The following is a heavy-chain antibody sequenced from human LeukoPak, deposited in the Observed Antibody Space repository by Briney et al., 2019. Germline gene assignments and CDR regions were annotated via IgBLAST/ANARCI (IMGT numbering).Heavy chain of an antibody. Sequence: PGGSLRLSCEASGFTFTTYSMTWVRQAPGKGLVGVSRFYRDGSSTSYADSVKGRFTISRDNSKTTLYLQMNSLRAEDTAVYYCARGLIVGATGTRFDPWGEGTLVTVSS. CDR3: ARGLIVGATGTRFDP. V-gene: IGHV3-74*01. CDR2: FYRDGSST. CDR1: GFTFTTYS. J-gene: IGHJ5*02. D-gene: IGHD1-26*01.